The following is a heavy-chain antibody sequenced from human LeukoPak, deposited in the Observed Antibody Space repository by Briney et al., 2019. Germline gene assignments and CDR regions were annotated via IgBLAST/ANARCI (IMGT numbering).Heavy chain of an antibody. J-gene: IGHJ4*02. CDR2: IVSNGGAT. CDR1: GFTFSSYA. CDR3: ARASEYDY. Sequence: PGGSLRLSCAASGFTFSSYAMHWVRQAPGKGLEYVSAIVSNGGATYYANSVKGRFTISRDNSKNTLYLQMGSLRAEDMAVYYCARASEYDYWGQGTLVTVSS. V-gene: IGHV3-64*01. D-gene: IGHD6-6*01.